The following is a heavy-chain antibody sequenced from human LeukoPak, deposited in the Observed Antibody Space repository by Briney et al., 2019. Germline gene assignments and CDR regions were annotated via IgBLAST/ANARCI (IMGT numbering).Heavy chain of an antibody. V-gene: IGHV3-21*01. D-gene: IGHD6-19*01. CDR1: GFTFSSYS. CDR2: ISSGSSYK. CDR3: ARWSSGWDPHYYYGMDV. J-gene: IGHJ6*02. Sequence: GGSLRLSWAGSGFTFSSYSMSWVRQAPGKGLEWVSCISSGSSYKYYVNSVKGRFTISRDNAKNSLYLQMNSLRAEDMGVYYCARWSSGWDPHYYYGMDVWGQGTTVIVSS.